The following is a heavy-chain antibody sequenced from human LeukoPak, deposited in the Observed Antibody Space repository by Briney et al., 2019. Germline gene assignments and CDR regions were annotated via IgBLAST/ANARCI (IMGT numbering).Heavy chain of an antibody. CDR3: ARSTNSRPYYHGSGNYFDY. Sequence: SVKVSCKASGGTFSSYAISWVRQAPGQGLEWMGGIIPIFGTANYAQKFQGRVTITADESTSTAYMELSSLRSEDTAVYYCARSTNSRPYYHGSGNYFDYWGQGTLVTVSS. V-gene: IGHV1-69*01. CDR2: IIPIFGTA. CDR1: GGTFSSYA. J-gene: IGHJ4*02. D-gene: IGHD3-10*01.